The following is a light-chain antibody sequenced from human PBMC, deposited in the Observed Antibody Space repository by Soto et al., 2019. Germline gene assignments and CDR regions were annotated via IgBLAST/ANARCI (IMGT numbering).Light chain of an antibody. CDR2: GAS. V-gene: IGKV3-15*01. CDR3: QQYNNWWT. J-gene: IGKJ1*01. CDR1: QSVSNN. Sequence: EIVMTQSPATLSVSPGERATLSCRASQSVSNNLAWYQKKPGQAPRLLIYGASTRATGIPARFSGSGSGTEFTLTFSSLQSEDFACYYCQQYNNWWTFGQGTRVDIK.